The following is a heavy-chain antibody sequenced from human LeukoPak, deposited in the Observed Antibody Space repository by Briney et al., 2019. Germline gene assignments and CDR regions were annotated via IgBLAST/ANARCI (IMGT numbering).Heavy chain of an antibody. CDR3: ARDQSIAGPTTVEY. CDR1: GVTFSQSW. CDR2: INTDRRNR. J-gene: IGHJ4*02. Sequence: PGGSLRLSCVVSGVTFSQSWMHWVRQVPGKGLVWVSRINTDRRNRIYADAVKGRLTNLRDNAKNTLYLPMNSLRAEDTAVYYRARDQSIAGPTTVEYWGKGTLVSVSS. D-gene: IGHD6-6*01. V-gene: IGHV3-74*01.